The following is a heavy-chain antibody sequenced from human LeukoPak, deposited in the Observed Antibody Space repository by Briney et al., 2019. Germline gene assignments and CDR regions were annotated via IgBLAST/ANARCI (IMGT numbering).Heavy chain of an antibody. V-gene: IGHV1-2*02. CDR1: GYTFTGYY. D-gene: IGHD2-2*01. J-gene: IGHJ6*03. Sequence: EASVKVSCKASGYTFTGYYMHWVRQAPGQGLGWMGWINPNSGGTNYAQKFQGRVTMTRDTSISTAYMELSRLRSDDTAVYYCARGVVVVPAAIRYYYMDVWGKGTTVTVSS. CDR2: INPNSGGT. CDR3: ARGVVVVPAAIRYYYMDV.